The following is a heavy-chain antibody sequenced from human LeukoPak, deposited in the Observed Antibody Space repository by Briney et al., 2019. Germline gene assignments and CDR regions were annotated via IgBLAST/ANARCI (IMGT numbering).Heavy chain of an antibody. CDR2: IGGSDTNT. CDR3: AKPMVVTVIFPDSDY. Sequence: GGSLRLSCSASGFTFSSYAMSWVRQAPGKGLEWVSTIGGSDTNTYYADSVKGRFSISRDNAKNTLYLRMYSLRAEDTAVYYCAKPMVVTVIFPDSDYWGQGTPVTVSS. D-gene: IGHD2-21*02. V-gene: IGHV3-23*01. CDR1: GFTFSSYA. J-gene: IGHJ4*02.